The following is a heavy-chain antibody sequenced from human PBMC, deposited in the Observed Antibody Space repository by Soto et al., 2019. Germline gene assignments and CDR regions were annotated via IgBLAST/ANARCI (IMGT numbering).Heavy chain of an antibody. CDR3: ARSDNWFDP. J-gene: IGHJ5*02. Sequence: PSETLSLTCTVSGGSISRGDYYRSWIRQPPGKGLEWIGYIYYTGSTYYNPSLKSRLTISVDTSKNQFSLKLSSVTAADTAVYYCARSDNWFDPWGQGTLVTVSS. V-gene: IGHV4-30-4*01. CDR1: GGSISRGDYY. CDR2: IYYTGST.